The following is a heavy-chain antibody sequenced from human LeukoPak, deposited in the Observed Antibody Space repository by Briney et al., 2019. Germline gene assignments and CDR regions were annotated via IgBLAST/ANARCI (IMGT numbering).Heavy chain of an antibody. J-gene: IGHJ3*02. CDR1: GFTFSSYA. D-gene: IGHD3-10*01. Sequence: HPGGSLRLSCAASGFTFSSYAMSWVRQAPGKGLEWVSAISGSGGSTYHADSVKGRFTISRDNSKNTLYLQMNSLRAEDTAVYYCAKDVVTMVRGVISSYAFDIWGQGTMVTVPS. CDR3: AKDVVTMVRGVISSYAFDI. V-gene: IGHV3-23*01. CDR2: ISGSGGST.